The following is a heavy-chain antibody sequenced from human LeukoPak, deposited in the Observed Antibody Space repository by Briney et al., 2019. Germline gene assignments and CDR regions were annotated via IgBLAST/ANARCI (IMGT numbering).Heavy chain of an antibody. CDR2: IIPIFGIA. J-gene: IGHJ4*02. D-gene: IGHD4-23*01. V-gene: IGHV1-69*04. CDR3: ARRDYGGSNDY. Sequence: SVKVSCKASGGTFSSYAISWVRQAPGQGLEWKGRIIPIFGIANYAQKFQGRVTITADKSTSTAYMELSSLRSEDTAVYYCARRDYGGSNDYWGQGTLVTVSS. CDR1: GGTFSSYA.